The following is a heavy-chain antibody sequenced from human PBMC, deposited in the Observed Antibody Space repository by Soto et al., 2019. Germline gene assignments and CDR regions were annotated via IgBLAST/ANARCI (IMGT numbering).Heavy chain of an antibody. J-gene: IGHJ5*02. D-gene: IGHD2-8*01. V-gene: IGHV6-1*01. CDR2: TYYKSIWYN. CDR3: ARGYGEPTSYCTNGVCNGWFDP. CDR1: GDSVSSNNAA. Sequence: SQTLSLTCAISGDSVSSNNAAWNWFRQSPSRGLEWLGRTYYKSIWYNDYVVSVKSRITINPDTSKNQFSLKLSSVTAADTAVYYCARGYGEPTSYCTNGVCNGWFDPWGQGTQVTV.